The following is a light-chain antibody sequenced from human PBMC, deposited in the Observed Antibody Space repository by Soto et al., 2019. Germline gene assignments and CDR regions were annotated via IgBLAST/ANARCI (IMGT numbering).Light chain of an antibody. CDR3: SSYTTPSTYV. J-gene: IGLJ1*01. Sequence: QSVLTQPASVSGSPGQSVTISCTGTSSDVGGYDYVSWYQQHPGKAPKFMIYEVTNRPSGVSHRFSGSNAGNTASLTISALQDDQAADSSCSSYTTPSTYVFGTGTKVTV. CDR1: SSDVGGYDY. V-gene: IGLV2-14*01. CDR2: EVT.